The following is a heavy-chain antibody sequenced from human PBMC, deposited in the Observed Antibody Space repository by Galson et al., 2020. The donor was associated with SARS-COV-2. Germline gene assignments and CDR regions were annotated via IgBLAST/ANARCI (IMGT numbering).Heavy chain of an antibody. D-gene: IGHD2-21*02. Sequence: SVKVSCKASGGTFSSYAISWVRQAPGQGLEWMGGIIPIFGTANYAQKFQGRVTITADESTSTAYMELSSLRSEDTAVYYCAREGDCGGDCYPFRGGMDVWGQGTTVTVSS. CDR2: IIPIFGTA. J-gene: IGHJ6*02. V-gene: IGHV1-69*13. CDR3: AREGDCGGDCYPFRGGMDV. CDR1: GGTFSSYA.